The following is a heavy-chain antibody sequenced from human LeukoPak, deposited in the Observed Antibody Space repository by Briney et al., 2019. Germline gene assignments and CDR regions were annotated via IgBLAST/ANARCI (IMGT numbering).Heavy chain of an antibody. CDR1: GGSISSSSYY. D-gene: IGHD2-2*01. CDR2: IYYSGST. J-gene: IGHJ4*02. V-gene: IGHV4-39*07. Sequence: SETLSLTCTVSGGSISSSSYYWGWIRQPPGKGLEWIGSIYYSGSTNYNPSLKSRVTISVDTSKNQFSLKLSSVTAADTAVYYCASGSGDYCSSTSCFDYWGQGTLVTVSS. CDR3: ASGSGDYCSSTSCFDY.